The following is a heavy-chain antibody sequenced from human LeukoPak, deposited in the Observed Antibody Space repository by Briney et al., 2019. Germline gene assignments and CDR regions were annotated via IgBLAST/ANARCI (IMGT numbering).Heavy chain of an antibody. D-gene: IGHD2-21*02. Sequence: GASVKVSCKASGYTFTGYYMHWVRQAPGQGLEWMGWINPNSGGTNYAQKLQGRVTMTTDTSTSTAYMELRSLRSDDTAVYYCAREASDAYYFDYWGQGTLVTVSS. CDR1: GYTFTGYY. J-gene: IGHJ4*02. CDR2: INPNSGGT. V-gene: IGHV1-2*02. CDR3: AREASDAYYFDY.